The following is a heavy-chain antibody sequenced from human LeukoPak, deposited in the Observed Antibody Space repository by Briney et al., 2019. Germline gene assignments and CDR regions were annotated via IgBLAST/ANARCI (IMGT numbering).Heavy chain of an antibody. CDR2: INPNSGGT. V-gene: IGHV1-2*02. CDR1: GYTFTGYY. D-gene: IGHD3-22*01. J-gene: IGHJ4*02. Sequence: GASVKVSCKASGYTFTGYYMHWVRQAPGQGLEWMGWINPNSGGTNYAQKFQGRVTMTRDTSISTAYMELSRLRSDDTAVYYCARGLRYYDSSYSYYFDYWGQGTLVTVSS. CDR3: ARGLRYYDSSYSYYFDY.